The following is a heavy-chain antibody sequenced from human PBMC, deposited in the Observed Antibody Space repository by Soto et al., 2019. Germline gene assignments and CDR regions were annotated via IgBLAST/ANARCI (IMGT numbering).Heavy chain of an antibody. CDR1: GFTFSNYA. Sequence: QVQLVESGGGVVQPGRSLRLSCAASGFTFSNYAMHWVRQAPGKGLEWVSFISYAGSNKYYADSVKGRFTISRDNSKNTLYLHLNSLRTEDTAVYYCARGFVNTASDAFDIWGQGTMVTVSS. V-gene: IGHV3-30-3*01. J-gene: IGHJ3*02. CDR3: ARGFVNTASDAFDI. CDR2: ISYAGSNK. D-gene: IGHD5-18*01.